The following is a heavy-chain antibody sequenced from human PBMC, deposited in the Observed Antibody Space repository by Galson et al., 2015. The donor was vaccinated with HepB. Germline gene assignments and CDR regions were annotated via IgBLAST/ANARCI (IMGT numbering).Heavy chain of an antibody. CDR2: ISGSGGST. CDR3: AKARRGYSGYDSYYYYYGMDV. V-gene: IGHV3-23*01. D-gene: IGHD5-12*01. Sequence: SLRLSCAASGFTFSSYAMSWVRQAPGKGLEWVSAISGSGGSTYYADSVKGRFTISRDNSKNTLYLQMNSLRAEDTAVYYCAKARRGYSGYDSYYYYYGMDVWGQGTTVTVSS. J-gene: IGHJ6*02. CDR1: GFTFSSYA.